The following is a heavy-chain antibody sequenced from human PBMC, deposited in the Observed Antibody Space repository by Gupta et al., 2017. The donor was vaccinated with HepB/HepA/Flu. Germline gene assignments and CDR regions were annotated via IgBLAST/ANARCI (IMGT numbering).Heavy chain of an antibody. CDR3: ARVPGGYYFYYMDV. Sequence: DVQLVESGGGVVRPGGSLRLSCTTSGFKFDDFGMSWFRQAPGKGLEWVSGISRRSDTSDYADSVKGRFTISRDNARNSLYLQMDSLRAEDTAFYYCARVPGGYYFYYMDVWGKGTTVTVSS. CDR1: GFKFDDFG. CDR2: ISRRSDTS. J-gene: IGHJ6*03. D-gene: IGHD3-16*01. V-gene: IGHV3-20*04.